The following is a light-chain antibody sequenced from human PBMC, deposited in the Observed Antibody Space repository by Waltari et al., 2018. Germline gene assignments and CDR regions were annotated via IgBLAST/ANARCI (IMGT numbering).Light chain of an antibody. CDR1: RSNIGKNY. Sequence: QSVLTQPPSASGTPGQRVTISCSGGRSNIGKNYVLWYQQFPGTAPKLLIYRIYQRPSGVPDRFSGSKSGTSASLAISGLRSEDEADYYCAAWDDSLSLWVFGGGTKLTVL. V-gene: IGLV1-47*01. CDR2: RIY. J-gene: IGLJ3*02. CDR3: AAWDDSLSLWV.